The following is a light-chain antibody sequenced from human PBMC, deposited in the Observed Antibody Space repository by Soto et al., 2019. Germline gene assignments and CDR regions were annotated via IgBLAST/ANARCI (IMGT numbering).Light chain of an antibody. CDR1: SSDVGGYNY. J-gene: IGLJ1*01. V-gene: IGLV2-8*01. CDR2: EVN. CDR3: ISYTDRQSYL. Sequence: QSALTQPPSASGSPGQSVAISCTGTSSDVGGYNYVSWYQQHPGKAPKLMIYEVNKRPSGVPDRFSGSKSGNTASLTVSGLQAQDEAAYYCISYTDRQSYLSGNGTKVTV.